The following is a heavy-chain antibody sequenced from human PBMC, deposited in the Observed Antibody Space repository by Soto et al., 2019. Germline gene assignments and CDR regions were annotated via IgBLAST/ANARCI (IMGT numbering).Heavy chain of an antibody. V-gene: IGHV3-33*01. J-gene: IGHJ5*02. CDR2: IWYDGSNK. CDR3: ARDLLFHDSSGYYYAP. CDR1: GFTFSSYG. D-gene: IGHD3-22*01. Sequence: QVQLVESGGGVVQPGRSLRLSCAASGFTFSSYGMHWVRQAPGKGLEWVAVIWYDGSNKYYADSVKGRFTISRDNSKNTPYLQMNSLRAEDTAVYYCARDLLFHDSSGYYYAPWGQGTLVTVSS.